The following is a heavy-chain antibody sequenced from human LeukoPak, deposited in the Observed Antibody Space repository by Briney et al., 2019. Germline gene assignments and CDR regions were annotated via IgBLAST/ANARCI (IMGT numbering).Heavy chain of an antibody. CDR3: AREGDDSSGFYYFDY. CDR1: GGTFSSYA. V-gene: IGHV1-69*13. CDR2: IIPIFGTA. Sequence: ASVKVSCKASGGTFSSYAISWVRQAPGQGLEWMGGIIPIFGTANYAQKFQGRVTITADESTSTAYMELSSLRSEDTAVYYRAREGDDSSGFYYFDYWGQGTLVTVSS. J-gene: IGHJ4*02. D-gene: IGHD3-22*01.